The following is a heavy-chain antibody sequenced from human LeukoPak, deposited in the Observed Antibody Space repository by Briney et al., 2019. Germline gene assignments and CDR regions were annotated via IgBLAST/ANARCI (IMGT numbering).Heavy chain of an antibody. D-gene: IGHD6-13*01. CDR3: ARHVAAGPKVNWFDP. V-gene: IGHV4-39*01. CDR1: AGSLSSSSYY. CDR2: IYYSGST. Sequence: SETLSLTCTVSAGSLSSSSYYWGWIRQPPGKGLEWIGNIYYSGSTYYNPSLKSRVTISVDTSKNQFSLKLTSVTATDTAVYYCARHVAAGPKVNWFDPWGQGTLVTVSS. J-gene: IGHJ5*02.